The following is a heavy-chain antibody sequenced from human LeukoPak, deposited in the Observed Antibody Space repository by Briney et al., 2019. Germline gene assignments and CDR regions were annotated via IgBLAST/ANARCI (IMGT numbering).Heavy chain of an antibody. V-gene: IGHV3-21*01. Sequence: GGSLRLSCAASGFTFSSYSMNWVRQAPGKGLEWVSSISSSSSYIYYADSVKGRFTISRDNAKNSLYLQMNSLRAEDTAVYYCARGELGYCSGGGCHTGGYWGQGTLVTVSS. D-gene: IGHD2-15*01. CDR1: GFTFSSYS. CDR3: ARGELGYCSGGGCHTGGY. J-gene: IGHJ4*02. CDR2: ISSSSSYI.